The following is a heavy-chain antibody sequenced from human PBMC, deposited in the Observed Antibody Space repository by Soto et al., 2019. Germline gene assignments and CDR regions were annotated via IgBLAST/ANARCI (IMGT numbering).Heavy chain of an antibody. CDR2: IYLSDSDT. V-gene: IGHV5-51*01. CDR3: ATTFDYNGYFDP. Sequence: GESLKISCKTSGYSLTTYWFAWVRQMPGKGLEWMGIIYLSDSDTIYSPSAQGHFTISADKSIKTAYLQWSSLKASDTAIYYCATTFDYNGYFDPWGQGTQVTVSS. D-gene: IGHD4-4*01. J-gene: IGHJ5*02. CDR1: GYSLTTYW.